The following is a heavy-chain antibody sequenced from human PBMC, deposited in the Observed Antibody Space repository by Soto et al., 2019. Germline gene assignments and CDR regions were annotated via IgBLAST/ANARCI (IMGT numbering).Heavy chain of an antibody. CDR2: ITAFNGNT. CDR1: GYTFTDYG. CDR3: ARISQSDFWSGYYYFFDY. D-gene: IGHD3-3*01. J-gene: IGHJ4*02. V-gene: IGHV1-18*01. Sequence: QVHLVQSGAEVEKPGASVKVSCKASGYTFTDYGISWVRQAPGQGLQWMGWITAFNGNTKYAQQFQGRVTMTTDTSTSTAYMELRSLESDDTAVYYGARISQSDFWSGYYYFFDYWGQGTLVTVSS.